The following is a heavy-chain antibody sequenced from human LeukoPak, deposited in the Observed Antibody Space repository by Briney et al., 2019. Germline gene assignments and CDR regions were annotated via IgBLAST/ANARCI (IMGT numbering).Heavy chain of an antibody. CDR1: GGSISSYY. V-gene: IGHV4-59*08. D-gene: IGHD1-26*01. J-gene: IGHJ4*02. CDR3: ARRRGATHLDY. CDR2: IYYSGST. Sequence: SETLSLTCTVSGGSISSYYWSWIRQPPGKGLEWIGYIYYSGSTNYNPSLKSRVTISVDTSKNQFSLKLSSVTAADTAVYFCARRRGATHLDYWGQGTLVTVSS.